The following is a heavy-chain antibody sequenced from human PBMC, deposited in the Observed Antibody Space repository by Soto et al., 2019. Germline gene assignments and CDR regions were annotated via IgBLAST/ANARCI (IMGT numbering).Heavy chain of an antibody. D-gene: IGHD7-27*01. V-gene: IGHV1-2*06. Sequence: ASVKVSCKASGYIFTDYYMHWVRQAPGQELGWMGRINPNSGGTNYAQKFQGRVTMTRDTSTSTAYMELSSLRSEDTAVYYCARTPGPTEHHNWGSAYYFDYWGQGTLVTVSS. J-gene: IGHJ4*02. CDR2: INPNSGGT. CDR1: GYIFTDYY. CDR3: ARTPGPTEHHNWGSAYYFDY.